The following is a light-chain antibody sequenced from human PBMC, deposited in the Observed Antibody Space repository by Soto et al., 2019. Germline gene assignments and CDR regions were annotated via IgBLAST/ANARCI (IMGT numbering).Light chain of an antibody. Sequence: EIVLTQSPGTLSLSPGERATLSCRASQSVSSTYLVWYQQKPGQATRLLIYGASSRATGIPDRFSGSGSGTDFTLTISRLEPEDFAVYYCQQYGSSPPYTFVQGTKLESK. CDR3: QQYGSSPPYT. J-gene: IGKJ2*01. CDR2: GAS. CDR1: QSVSSTY. V-gene: IGKV3-20*01.